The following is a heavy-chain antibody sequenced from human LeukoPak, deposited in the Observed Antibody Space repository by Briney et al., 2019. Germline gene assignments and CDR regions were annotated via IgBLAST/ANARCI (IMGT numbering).Heavy chain of an antibody. Sequence: GGSLRLSCAASGFTFSGHAMHWVRQTPAVGLEWLAIIGDDGRDQHYTDSVKGRFTISRDNSKNTLFLQLNSLTPEDTALYLCARDLMWGFDFWGQGPLVTVSS. D-gene: IGHD7-27*01. V-gene: IGHV3-30*02. CDR3: ARDLMWGFDF. J-gene: IGHJ4*02. CDR1: GFTFSGHA. CDR2: IGDDGRDQ.